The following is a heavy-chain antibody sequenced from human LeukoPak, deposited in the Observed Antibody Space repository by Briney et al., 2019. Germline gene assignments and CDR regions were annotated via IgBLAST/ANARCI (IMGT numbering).Heavy chain of an antibody. CDR2: ISAYNGNA. CDR1: GYTFTSYG. D-gene: IGHD3-22*01. J-gene: IGHJ4*02. Sequence: GASVKVSCKASGYTFTSYGISWVRQAPGQGLEWMGWISAYNGNANYAQNLQGRITMTTDTPTSTAYMELTSLRSDDTAVYYCARDYYSDSSGYVDYWGQGTLVTVSS. V-gene: IGHV1-18*01. CDR3: ARDYYSDSSGYVDY.